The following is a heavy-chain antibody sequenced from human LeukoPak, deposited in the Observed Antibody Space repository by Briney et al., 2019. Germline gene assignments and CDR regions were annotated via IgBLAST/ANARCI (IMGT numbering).Heavy chain of an antibody. Sequence: SETLSLTCTVSGGSISSYYWSWIRQPPGKGLEWIGCIYYSGSTNYNPSLKSRVTISVDTSKNQFSLKLSSVTAADTAVYYCARGLYFDWSSPPIWFDPWGQGTLVTVSS. D-gene: IGHD3-9*01. J-gene: IGHJ5*02. CDR1: GGSISSYY. CDR2: IYYSGST. CDR3: ARGLYFDWSSPPIWFDP. V-gene: IGHV4-59*01.